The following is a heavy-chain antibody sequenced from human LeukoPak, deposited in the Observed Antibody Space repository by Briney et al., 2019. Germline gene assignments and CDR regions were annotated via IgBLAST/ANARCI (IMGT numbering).Heavy chain of an antibody. CDR3: AKDSGSYYAPRS. J-gene: IGHJ4*02. D-gene: IGHD1-26*01. CDR2: ISYDGSNK. Sequence: GRSLRLSCAASGFTFSSYGMHWVRQAPGKGLEWVAVISYDGSNKYYADSVKGRFTISRDNSKNTLYLQMNSLRAEDMAVYYCAKDSGSYYAPRSWGQGTLVTVSS. V-gene: IGHV3-30*18. CDR1: GFTFSSYG.